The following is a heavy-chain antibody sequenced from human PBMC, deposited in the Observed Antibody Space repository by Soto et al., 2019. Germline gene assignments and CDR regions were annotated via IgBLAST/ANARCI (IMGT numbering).Heavy chain of an antibody. CDR3: ATELRYFDWLFPNNWFDP. J-gene: IGHJ5*02. Sequence: QVQLVQSGAEVKKPGSSVKVSCKASGGTFINYTISWVRQAPGQGLEWIGRIIPILGIANYAQKFQGRVTITADKSTSTAYMELSSLRSEDTAVYYCATELRYFDWLFPNNWFDPWGQGTLVTVSS. D-gene: IGHD3-9*01. CDR2: IIPILGIA. V-gene: IGHV1-69*02. CDR1: GGTFINYT.